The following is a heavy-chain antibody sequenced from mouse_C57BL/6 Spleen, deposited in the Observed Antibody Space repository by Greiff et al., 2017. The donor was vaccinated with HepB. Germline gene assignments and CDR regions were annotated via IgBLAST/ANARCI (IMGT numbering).Heavy chain of an antibody. CDR2: ISNGGGST. V-gene: IGHV5-12*01. D-gene: IGHD1-1*01. CDR3: ARHRYGTAYAMDY. J-gene: IGHJ4*01. CDR1: GFTFSDYY. Sequence: EVHLVESGGGLVQPGGSLKLSCAASGFTFSDYYMYWVRQTPEKRLEWVAYISNGGGSTYYPDTVKGRFTISRDNAKNTLYLQMSRLKSEDTAMYYCARHRYGTAYAMDYWGQGTSVTVSS.